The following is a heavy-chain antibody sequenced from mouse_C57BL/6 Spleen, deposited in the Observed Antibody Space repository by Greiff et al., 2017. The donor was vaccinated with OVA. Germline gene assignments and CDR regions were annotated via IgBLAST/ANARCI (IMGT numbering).Heavy chain of an antibody. CDR1: GYTFTSYW. V-gene: IGHV1-64*01. CDR2: IHPNSGST. CDR3: AREYDYALDYFDY. J-gene: IGHJ2*01. Sequence: QVQLQQPGAELVKPGASVKLSCKASGYTFTSYWMHWVKQRPGQGLEWIGMIHPNSGSTNYNEKFKSKATLTVDKSSSTAYMQLSSLTSEDSAVYYCAREYDYALDYFDYWGQGTTLTVSS. D-gene: IGHD2-4*01.